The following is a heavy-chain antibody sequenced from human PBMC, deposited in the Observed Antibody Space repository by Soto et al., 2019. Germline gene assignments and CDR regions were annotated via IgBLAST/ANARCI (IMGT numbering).Heavy chain of an antibody. J-gene: IGHJ3*01. Sequence: PGGSLTLSCAASGFIFSDYEVDWVRQAPGRGPEWISHISDGGTTIYYAASVKGRFTISRDDAKKSLYLHMNNLRVDDTAIYFCVKEYCTGGTCFDAFDLWGQGTVVTVSS. CDR2: ISDGGTTI. CDR3: VKEYCTGGTCFDAFDL. CDR1: GFIFSDYE. V-gene: IGHV3-48*03. D-gene: IGHD2-8*02.